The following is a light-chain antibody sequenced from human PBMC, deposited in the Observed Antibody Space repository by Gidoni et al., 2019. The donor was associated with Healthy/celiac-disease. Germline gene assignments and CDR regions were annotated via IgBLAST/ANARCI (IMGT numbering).Light chain of an antibody. J-gene: IGKJ3*01. CDR2: WAS. V-gene: IGKV4-1*01. CDR1: QSVLYSSNNKNY. CDR3: QQYYSTPPFT. Sequence: DIVMTQSPDPLAVSLGERATINCKSSQSVLYSSNNKNYLAWYPQKPGQPPKLLIYWASTRESGVPDRFSGSGSVTDFTLTISSLQAEGVAVYYCQQYYSTPPFTFGPGTKVDIK.